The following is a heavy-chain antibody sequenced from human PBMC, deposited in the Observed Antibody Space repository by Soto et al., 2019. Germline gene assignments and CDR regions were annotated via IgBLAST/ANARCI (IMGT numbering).Heavy chain of an antibody. J-gene: IGHJ5*02. Sequence: SVKVSCKASGGTFSSYAVSWVRQAPGQGLEWMGGIIPIFGTANYAQKFQGRVTITADESTSTAYMELSSLRSEDTAVYYCARDLSLYSSSWYWFDPWGQGTLVTVSS. CDR3: ARDLSLYSSSWYWFDP. V-gene: IGHV1-69*13. CDR1: GGTFSSYA. CDR2: IIPIFGTA. D-gene: IGHD6-13*01.